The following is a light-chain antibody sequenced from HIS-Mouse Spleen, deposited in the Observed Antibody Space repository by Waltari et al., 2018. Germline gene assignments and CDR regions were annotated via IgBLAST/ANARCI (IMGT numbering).Light chain of an antibody. CDR2: EDS. Sequence: SYELTQPPSGSVSPGQTARITCPGDAFPKKYAYWYQQKSGQAPGLVIYEDSKRPSGIPERFSGSSSGTMATLTISGAQVEDEADYYCYSTDSSGNHRVFGGGTKLTVL. CDR3: YSTDSSGNHRV. V-gene: IGLV3-10*01. CDR1: AFPKKY. J-gene: IGLJ2*01.